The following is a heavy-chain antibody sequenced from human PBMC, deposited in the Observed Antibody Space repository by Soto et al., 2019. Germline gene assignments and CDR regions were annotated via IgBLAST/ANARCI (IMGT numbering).Heavy chain of an antibody. CDR3: STVVNPSYYYGMDV. D-gene: IGHD2-15*01. CDR2: IIPIFGTA. V-gene: IGHV1-69*01. Sequence: QVQLVQSGAEVKKPGSSVKVSCKASGGTFSSYAISWVRQAPGHWLEWMGGIIPIFGTANYAQKFQGRVTITADASTSTAYMALSSLRSEDTAVYYCSTVVNPSYYYGMDVGGQGTTVTVSS. J-gene: IGHJ6*02. CDR1: GGTFSSYA.